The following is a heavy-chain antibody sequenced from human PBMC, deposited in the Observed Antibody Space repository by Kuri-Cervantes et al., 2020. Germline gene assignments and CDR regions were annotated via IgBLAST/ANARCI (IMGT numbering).Heavy chain of an antibody. J-gene: IGHJ6*02. V-gene: IGHV1-24*01. CDR3: ARDRGYSSSLLHYYGMDV. CDR1: GYTLTELS. CDR2: FDPEDGET. D-gene: IGHD6-13*01. Sequence: VSVKVSCKVSGYTLTELSMHWVRQAPGKGLKWMGGFDPEDGETIYAQKFQGRVTMTRDTSTSTVYMELSSLRSEDTAVYYCARDRGYSSSLLHYYGMDVWGQGTTVTVSS.